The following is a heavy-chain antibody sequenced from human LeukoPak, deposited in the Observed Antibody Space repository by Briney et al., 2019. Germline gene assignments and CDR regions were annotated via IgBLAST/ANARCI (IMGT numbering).Heavy chain of an antibody. D-gene: IGHD6-25*01. CDR1: GGTFSSYA. J-gene: IGHJ4*02. Sequence: ASVKVSCKASGGTFSSYAISWVRQAPGQGLEWMGGIIPIFGTANYAQKFQGRVTITADESTSTAYMELSSLRSEDTAVYYCARDRAASNGFDYWGQGTLVTVSS. CDR3: ARDRAASNGFDY. V-gene: IGHV1-69*13. CDR2: IIPIFGTA.